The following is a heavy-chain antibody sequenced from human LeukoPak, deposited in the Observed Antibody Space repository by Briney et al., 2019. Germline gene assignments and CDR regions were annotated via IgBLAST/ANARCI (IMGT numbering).Heavy chain of an antibody. V-gene: IGHV3-53*01. J-gene: IGHJ4*02. Sequence: PGGSLRLSCAASGFTVSSNYMSWVRQAPGKGLQWFSVIYSGGSTYYADSVKGRFTISRDNSKNTLYLQMNSLRAEDTAVYYCASDCPFDYWGQGTLVTVSS. CDR3: ASDCPFDY. CDR1: GFTVSSNY. CDR2: IYSGGST.